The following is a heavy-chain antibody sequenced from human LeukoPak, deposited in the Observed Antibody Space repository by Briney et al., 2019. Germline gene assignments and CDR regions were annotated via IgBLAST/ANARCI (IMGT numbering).Heavy chain of an antibody. CDR3: ARGFDGYYGFDI. CDR1: GFTFTTYW. V-gene: IGHV3-7*05. CDR2: INQDGIEK. D-gene: IGHD5-24*01. Sequence: GRSLRLSCAASGFTFTTYWMSWVRQAPGKGLEWVANINQDGIEKYYVASVKGRFTISRDNAKNSMYVQMNSLRAEDTAVYYCARGFDGYYGFDIWGQGTMVTVSS. J-gene: IGHJ3*02.